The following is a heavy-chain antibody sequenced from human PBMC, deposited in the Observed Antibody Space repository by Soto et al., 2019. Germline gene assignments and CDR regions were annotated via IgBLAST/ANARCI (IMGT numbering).Heavy chain of an antibody. J-gene: IGHJ6*01. CDR2: INPKSGDT. CDR3: EREGDDDNRARPAYPTQRSPVIGAAGM. CDR1: CYPFTGYD. V-gene: IGHV1-2*02. Sequence: SVKVSSTDPCYPFTGYDIHWRRPAPGQGLEWMGCINPKSGDTDYSQKFQGRVTLTRDTSISTVYMEVSSLTSDDTAVYFCEREGDDDNRARPAYPTQRSPVIGAAGM. D-gene: IGHD1-1*01.